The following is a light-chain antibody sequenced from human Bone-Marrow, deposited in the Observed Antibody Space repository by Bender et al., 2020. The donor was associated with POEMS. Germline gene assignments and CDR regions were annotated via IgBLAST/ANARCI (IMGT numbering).Light chain of an antibody. CDR1: SSNIGAHA. CDR3: AVWDDSLNGWV. V-gene: IGLV1-44*01. J-gene: IGLJ3*02. CDR2: SSH. Sequence: QSVLTQPPSASGTPGQRVTISCSGGSSNIGAHAVNWYQHLPGTAPKLLIYSSHRRPSEVPDRFSGSRSGTSASLAISGLQSGDEGDCYWAVWDDSLNGWVFGGRTKLTV.